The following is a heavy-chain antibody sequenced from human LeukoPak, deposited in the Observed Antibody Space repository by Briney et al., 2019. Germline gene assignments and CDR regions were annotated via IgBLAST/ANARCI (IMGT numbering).Heavy chain of an antibody. D-gene: IGHD3-3*01. J-gene: IGHJ4*02. CDR3: AKSPGSVTTVGVDMGY. V-gene: IGHV3-23*01. CDR1: GFTFSSYD. Sequence: GGSLRLSCAASGFTFSSYDMSWGRQAPGKGLEWVSAISGSGGSTYYADSVKGRFTISRDNSKNTLYLQMNSLRAEDTAVYYCAKSPGSVTTVGVDMGYWGQGTLVTVSS. CDR2: ISGSGGST.